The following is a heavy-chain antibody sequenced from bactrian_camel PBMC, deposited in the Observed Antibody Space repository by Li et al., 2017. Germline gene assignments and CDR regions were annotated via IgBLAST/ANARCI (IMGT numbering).Heavy chain of an antibody. V-gene: IGHV3S40*01. CDR2: ISPTGRDI. J-gene: IGHJ4*01. Sequence: VQLVESGGGSVQAGGSLTLSCVNSGYTYSYYVMGWFRQAPGKGLEWISLISPTGRDIRYSDDVKGRFTISRDNAKSTGYLQLNSLRPEDTAMYYCSRDRAGHIRGQGTQVTVS. CDR1: GYTYSYYV. D-gene: IGHD1*01. CDR3: SRDRAGHI.